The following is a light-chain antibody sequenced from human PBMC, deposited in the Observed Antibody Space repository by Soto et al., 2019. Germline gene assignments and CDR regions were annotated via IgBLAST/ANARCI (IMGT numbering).Light chain of an antibody. Sequence: TQSPASLSASQGDRATIYCRASQSINSNLAWYQQKPGQTPRLLVYGASSRDTGIPDRFSGSGSGTDFTLTISRLEPEDFAVYYCQQHGSSPITFGQGTRLEIK. V-gene: IGKV3-20*01. CDR1: QSINSN. CDR2: GAS. CDR3: QQHGSSPIT. J-gene: IGKJ5*01.